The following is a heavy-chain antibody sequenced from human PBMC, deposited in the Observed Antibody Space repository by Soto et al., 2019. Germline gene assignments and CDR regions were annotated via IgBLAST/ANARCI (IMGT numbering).Heavy chain of an antibody. Sequence: ASETLSLTCAVYGGSFSGYYWSWIRQPPGKGLEWIGEINHSGSTNYNPSLKSRVTISVDTSKNQFSLKLSSVTAADTAVYYCARGPRKWNPYYYYYYYMDVPGKGTTVTLSS. J-gene: IGHJ6*03. CDR3: ARGPRKWNPYYYYYYYMDV. D-gene: IGHD1-20*01. CDR1: GGSFSGYY. V-gene: IGHV4-34*01. CDR2: INHSGST.